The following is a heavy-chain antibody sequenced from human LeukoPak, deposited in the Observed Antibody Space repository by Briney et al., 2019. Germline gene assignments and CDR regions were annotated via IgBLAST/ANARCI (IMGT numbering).Heavy chain of an antibody. V-gene: IGHV3-30*18. CDR2: ISYDGSNK. Sequence: GGSLRLSCAASGFTFSSYEMNWVRQAPGKGLEWVAVISYDGSNKYYADSVKGRFTISRDNSKNTLYLQMNSLRAEDTAVYYCAKDPGSNWGQGTLVTVSS. CDR1: GFTFSSYE. CDR3: AKDPGSN. J-gene: IGHJ4*02.